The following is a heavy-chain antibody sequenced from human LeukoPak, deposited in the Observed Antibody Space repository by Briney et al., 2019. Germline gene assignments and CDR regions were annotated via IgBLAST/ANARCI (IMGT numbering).Heavy chain of an antibody. CDR2: IYYSGST. Sequence: SETLSLTCTVSGGSISSYYWSWIRQPPGEGVEWGGYIYYSGSTNYTPSLKSRVTISVDTSKNQFSLKLSSVTAADTAVYYCARAYYDFWSGYYTLFDYWGQGTLVTVSS. V-gene: IGHV4-59*01. CDR1: GGSISSYY. D-gene: IGHD3-3*01. J-gene: IGHJ4*02. CDR3: ARAYYDFWSGYYTLFDY.